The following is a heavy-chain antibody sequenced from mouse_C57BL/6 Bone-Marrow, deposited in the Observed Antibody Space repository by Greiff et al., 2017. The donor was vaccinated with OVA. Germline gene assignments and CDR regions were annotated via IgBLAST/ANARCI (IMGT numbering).Heavy chain of an antibody. D-gene: IGHD5-1-1*01. CDR3: ARINKGFAY. V-gene: IGHV5-16*01. CDR2: INYDGSST. J-gene: IGHJ3*01. Sequence: EVMLVESEGGLVQPGSSMKLSCTASGFTFSDYYMAWVRQVPEKGLEWVANINYDGSSTYYLDSLKSRFIISRDNAKNILYLQMSSLKSEDTATYYCARINKGFAYWGQGTLVTVSA. CDR1: GFTFSDYY.